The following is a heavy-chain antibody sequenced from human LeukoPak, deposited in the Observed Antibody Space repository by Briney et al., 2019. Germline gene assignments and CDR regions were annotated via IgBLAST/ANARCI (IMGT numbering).Heavy chain of an antibody. J-gene: IGHJ3*02. CDR3: ARHGASSGDAFDI. V-gene: IGHV4-39*01. D-gene: IGHD3-22*01. CDR2: VYVSGST. CDR1: GGSISSGNDY. Sequence: PSETLSLTCTVSGGSISSGNDYWGWIRQPPGKGLEWFGSVYVSGSTYYNPSRQSRVTISIDTSKNQFSLKVISVTAADTAVYYCARHGASSGDAFDIWGQGTMVTVSS.